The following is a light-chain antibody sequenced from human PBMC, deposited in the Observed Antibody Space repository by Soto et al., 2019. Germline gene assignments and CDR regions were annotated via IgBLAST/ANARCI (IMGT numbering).Light chain of an antibody. CDR2: KAS. V-gene: IGKV1-5*03. CDR3: QHYNSYSEA. J-gene: IGKJ1*01. CDR1: QTISSC. Sequence: DIEITQNTSTLSGSVGDRXXXXXXASQTISSCLAWYQQKPGKAPKLLIYKASTLKSGVPSRFSGSGSGTEFTLTISSLQPDDFAPYYCQHYNSYSEAFAQGAKVDIK.